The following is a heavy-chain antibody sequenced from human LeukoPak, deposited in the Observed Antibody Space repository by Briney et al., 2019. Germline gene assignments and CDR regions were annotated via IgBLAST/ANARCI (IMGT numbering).Heavy chain of an antibody. D-gene: IGHD6-6*01. CDR3: TLYSSSPLITSSPYFDY. Sequence: NPGGSLRLSCAASGFTFSNAWMNWVRQAPGKGLEWVGRIKSKTDGGTTDYAAPVKGRFTISRDDSKNTLYLQMNSLKIEDTAVYYCTLYSSSPLITSSPYFDYWGQGTLVTVSS. V-gene: IGHV3-15*01. CDR1: GFTFSNAW. CDR2: IKSKTDGGTT. J-gene: IGHJ4*02.